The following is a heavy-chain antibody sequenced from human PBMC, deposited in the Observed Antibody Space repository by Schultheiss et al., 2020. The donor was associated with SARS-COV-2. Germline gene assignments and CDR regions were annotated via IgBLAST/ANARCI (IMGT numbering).Heavy chain of an antibody. CDR3: AREPGGIAAVYGMDV. D-gene: IGHD6-13*01. CDR1: GGSISSYY. V-gene: IGHV4-59*01. CDR2: IYYSGST. J-gene: IGHJ6*02. Sequence: SETLSLTCTVSGGSISSYYWSWIRQPPGKGLEWIGYIYYSGSTNYNPSLKSRVTISVDTSKNQFSLELTSVTAADTAVYYCAREPGGIAAVYGMDVWGQGTTVTVSS.